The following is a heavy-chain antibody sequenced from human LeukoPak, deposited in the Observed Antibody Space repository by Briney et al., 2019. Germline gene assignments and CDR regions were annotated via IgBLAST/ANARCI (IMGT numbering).Heavy chain of an antibody. CDR1: GFTFSSYS. CDR2: IQQDGSDK. CDR3: ARDLYRIVVVPHYFDY. D-gene: IGHD3-22*01. Sequence: GGSLRLPCAASGFTFSSYSMNWVRQAPGKGLEWVANIQQDGSDKYYVDSVKGRFTISRDNAKNSLYLQMNSLRAEDTAVYYCARDLYRIVVVPHYFDYWGQGTLVTVSS. V-gene: IGHV3-7*01. J-gene: IGHJ4*02.